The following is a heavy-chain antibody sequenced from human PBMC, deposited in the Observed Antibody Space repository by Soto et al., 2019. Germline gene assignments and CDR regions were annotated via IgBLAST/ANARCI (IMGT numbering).Heavy chain of an antibody. J-gene: IGHJ3*02. CDR2: ILVGGST. CDR3: AKATATGGGAFDI. D-gene: IGHD2-8*02. Sequence: GSLRLSCAASGFTCSSYDMSWVRQAPGKGLEWVSTILVGGSTHYPDSVKGRFTISRDNSKNTVFLQMNSLAAGDTAVYYCAKATATGGGAFDICGQGTMVTVSS. CDR1: GFTCSSYD. V-gene: IGHV3-23*01.